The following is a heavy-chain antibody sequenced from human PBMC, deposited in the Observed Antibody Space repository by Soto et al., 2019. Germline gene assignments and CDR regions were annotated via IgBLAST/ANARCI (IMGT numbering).Heavy chain of an antibody. Sequence: QLVESGGGLVQPGGSLRLSCAASGFTLSNYWMNWVRQAPGKGLEWVASITQDGSDEYYVDSLKGRFTISRDNAKNSLGLEMDSMRVADTALYYCGRAWRGRWRMYVRGQGTTVTVSS. J-gene: IGHJ6*02. CDR3: GRAWRGRWRMYV. D-gene: IGHD2-15*01. V-gene: IGHV3-7*01. CDR2: ITQDGSDE. CDR1: GFTLSNYW.